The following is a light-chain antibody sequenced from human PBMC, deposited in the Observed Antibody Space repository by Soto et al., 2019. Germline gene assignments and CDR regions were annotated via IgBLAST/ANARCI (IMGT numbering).Light chain of an antibody. CDR3: QTWVTGIYV. V-gene: IGLV4-69*01. Sequence: QSVLTQSPSASASLGASVKLTCTLSSGHSSYAIAWHQQQPEKGPRYLMKLNSDGSHSKGDGIPDRFSGSSSRAERYLTISSLQSEDEADYYCQTWVTGIYVFGTGTKVTVL. CDR1: SGHSSYA. J-gene: IGLJ1*01. CDR2: LNSDGSH.